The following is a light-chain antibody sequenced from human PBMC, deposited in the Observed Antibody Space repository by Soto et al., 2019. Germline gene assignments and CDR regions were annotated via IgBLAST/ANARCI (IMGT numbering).Light chain of an antibody. Sequence: DLPMTQSPSSLSAFVGDRVTITCRASQSIRWYLNWYQQKPGKAPRLLMDAASRLQYWVPSRFSGSGSETDFTLTISSLQPEDFATYYCQQSYSVPWTFGQGTRVEVK. CDR3: QQSYSVPWT. CDR1: QSIRWY. J-gene: IGKJ1*01. V-gene: IGKV1-39*01. CDR2: AAS.